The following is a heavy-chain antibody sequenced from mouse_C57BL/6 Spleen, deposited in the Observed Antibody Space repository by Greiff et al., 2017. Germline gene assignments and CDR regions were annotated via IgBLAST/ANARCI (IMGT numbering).Heavy chain of an antibody. J-gene: IGHJ3*01. CDR2: INSDGSST. CDR3: ARGLAWFAY. CDR1: GFTFSDYY. V-gene: IGHV5-16*01. Sequence: EVKLVESEGGLVQPGSSMKLSCTASGFTFSDYYMAWVRQVPEKGLEWVANINSDGSSTYYLDSLKSRFIISRDNAKNILYLQMGSLKSEDTATYYFARGLAWFAYWGQGPLVTVSA. D-gene: IGHD3-3*01.